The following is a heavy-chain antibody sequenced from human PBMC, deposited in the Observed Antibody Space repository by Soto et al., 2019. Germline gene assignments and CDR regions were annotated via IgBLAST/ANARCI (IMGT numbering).Heavy chain of an antibody. Sequence: SETLSLTCTVSGGSISSYYWSWILQPPGKGLEWIGYIYYSGSTNYNPSLKSRVTISVDTSKNQFSLKLSSVTAADTAVYYCARSPRGYSYGYWFDPWGQGTLVTVSS. V-gene: IGHV4-59*01. CDR1: GGSISSYY. CDR2: IYYSGST. D-gene: IGHD5-18*01. CDR3: ARSPRGYSYGYWFDP. J-gene: IGHJ5*02.